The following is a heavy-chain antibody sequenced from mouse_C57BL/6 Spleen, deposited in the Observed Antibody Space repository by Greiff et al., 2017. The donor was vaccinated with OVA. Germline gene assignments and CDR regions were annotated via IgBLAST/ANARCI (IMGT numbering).Heavy chain of an antibody. Sequence: QVQLQQPGAELVMPGASVKLSCKASGYTFTSYWMHWVKQRPGQGLEWIGEIDPSDSYTNYNPKFKGKSTLTVDKSSSTAYMQRSSLTSEDSAVYYCARKGDYHFDYWGQGTTLTVSA. CDR2: IDPSDSYT. J-gene: IGHJ2*01. V-gene: IGHV1-69*01. D-gene: IGHD2-4*01. CDR1: GYTFTSYW. CDR3: ARKGDYHFDY.